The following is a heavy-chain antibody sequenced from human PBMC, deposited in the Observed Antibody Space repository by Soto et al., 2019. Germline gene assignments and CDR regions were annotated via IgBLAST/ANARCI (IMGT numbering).Heavy chain of an antibody. Sequence: SVKVSCKASGFTFTSSAVQWVRQARGQRLEWIGWIVVGSGNTNYAQKFQERVTITRDMSTSTAYMELSSLRSEDTAVYYCAADTLPSSSWSISKHHYYYGMDVWGQGTTVTVSS. CDR2: IVVGSGNT. CDR1: GFTFTSSA. CDR3: AADTLPSSSWSISKHHYYYGMDV. J-gene: IGHJ6*02. V-gene: IGHV1-58*01. D-gene: IGHD6-13*01.